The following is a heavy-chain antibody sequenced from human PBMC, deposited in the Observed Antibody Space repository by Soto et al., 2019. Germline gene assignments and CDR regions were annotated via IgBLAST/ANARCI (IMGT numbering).Heavy chain of an antibody. V-gene: IGHV1-18*01. D-gene: IGHD3-9*01. CDR2: ISTSSGNP. CDR1: GYTFASYA. CDR3: ARSAGYPDY. J-gene: IGHJ4*02. Sequence: QVQLVQSGGEVRKHGASVNVSCKASGYTFASYAITWVRQAPGEGLEWMGWISTSSGNPNYAQRFQGRVTITRDTSTTTVYMPLRSIRSVGSAVYFCARSAGYPDYWGQGTLVTVSS.